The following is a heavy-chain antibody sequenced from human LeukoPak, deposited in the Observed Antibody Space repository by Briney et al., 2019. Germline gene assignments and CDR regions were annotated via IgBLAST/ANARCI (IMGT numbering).Heavy chain of an antibody. J-gene: IGHJ4*02. CDR1: GNSSTSHW. Sequence: GESLKISCQGSGNSSTSHWTGWVRQMPGKGLEWMGIIYPGDSDTKYSPSFQGQVTISADKSISTAYLHWSSLKASDTAMYYCARGYCSSTNCYLDFWGQGTLVTVSS. CDR2: IYPGDSDT. CDR3: ARGYCSSTNCYLDF. D-gene: IGHD2-2*01. V-gene: IGHV5-51*01.